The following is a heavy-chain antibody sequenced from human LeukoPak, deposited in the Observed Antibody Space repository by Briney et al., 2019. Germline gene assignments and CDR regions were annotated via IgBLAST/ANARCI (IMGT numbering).Heavy chain of an antibody. CDR3: VRGVSGRYLFDY. J-gene: IGHJ4*02. Sequence: GGSLRLSCAASGFNFDDYGMSWVRQAPGKGLEWVSGINWNSGSTGYADSVKGRFTISRDNAKNSLYLQMNSLRAEDTALYYCVRGVSGRYLFDYWGQGTLVTVSS. CDR1: GFNFDDYG. D-gene: IGHD3-16*02. CDR2: INWNSGST. V-gene: IGHV3-20*04.